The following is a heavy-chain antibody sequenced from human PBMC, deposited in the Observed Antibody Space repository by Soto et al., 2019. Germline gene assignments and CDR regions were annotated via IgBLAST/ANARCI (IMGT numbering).Heavy chain of an antibody. Sequence: ASVKVSCKASGYTFTGYYMHWVRQAPGQGLEWMGWINPNSGGTNYAQKFQGGVTMTRETSISTAYMELSRLRPDDTAVYYCARTGIAAASTTYYYYGMDVWGQGTTVTVSS. D-gene: IGHD6-13*01. CDR3: ARTGIAAASTTYYYYGMDV. CDR1: GYTFTGYY. V-gene: IGHV1-2*02. J-gene: IGHJ6*02. CDR2: INPNSGGT.